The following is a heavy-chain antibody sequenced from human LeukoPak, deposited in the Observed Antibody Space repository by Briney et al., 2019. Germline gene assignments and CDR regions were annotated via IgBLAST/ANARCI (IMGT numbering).Heavy chain of an antibody. CDR3: TTTYNYDSSGSIVDY. V-gene: IGHV3-15*01. D-gene: IGHD3-22*01. CDR2: IKSKTDGGTT. J-gene: IGHJ4*02. Sequence: SGGSLRLSCAASGFTFRNAWMTWVRQAPGQGLEWVGRIKSKTDGGTTDHAAPVKVRFTISRDDSKNTLYLQMNSLKTEDTALYYCTTTYNYDSSGSIVDYWGQGTLVTVSS. CDR1: GFTFRNAW.